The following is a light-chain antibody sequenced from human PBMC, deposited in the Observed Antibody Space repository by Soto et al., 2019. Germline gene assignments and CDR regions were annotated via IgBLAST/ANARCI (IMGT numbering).Light chain of an antibody. CDR2: DVS. CDR1: SSDVGGYNY. CDR3: SSYASGNSHV. Sequence: QSVLTQPASVSGSPGQSITVSCIGTSSDVGGYNYVSWYQQHPGKAPKLMIHDVSNRPSGVSNRFSGSKSGNTASLTISGLQAEDEAYYYCSSYASGNSHVFSGGTKVTVL. J-gene: IGLJ2*01. V-gene: IGLV2-14*03.